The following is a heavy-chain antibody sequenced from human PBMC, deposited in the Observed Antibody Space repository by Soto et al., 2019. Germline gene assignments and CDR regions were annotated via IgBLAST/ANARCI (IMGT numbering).Heavy chain of an antibody. CDR3: ARDSGKKDRDY. J-gene: IGHJ4*02. D-gene: IGHD3-10*01. Sequence: WGSLRLSCAASGFTFSSYAMHWVRQAPGKGLEYVSAISSNGGSTYYADSVKGRFTISRDNSKNTLYLQMNSLRAEDTAVYYCARDSGKKDRDYWGQGTLVTVSS. CDR2: ISSNGGST. V-gene: IGHV3-64*02. CDR1: GFTFSSYA.